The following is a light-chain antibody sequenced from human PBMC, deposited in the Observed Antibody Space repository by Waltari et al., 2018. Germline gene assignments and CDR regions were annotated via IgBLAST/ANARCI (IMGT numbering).Light chain of an antibody. CDR3: QQRSNWPPT. J-gene: IGKJ4*01. V-gene: IGKV3-11*01. CDR2: DAS. CDR1: QSVSSY. Sequence: EIVLTQSPATLSLSPGERATLSCRASQSVSSYLAWSQQKPGQAPWLLIYDASNRTTDIPARLSGSGSGTDFTLTTSSPEPEDFAIYYWQQRSNWPPTFGGGTKVGIK.